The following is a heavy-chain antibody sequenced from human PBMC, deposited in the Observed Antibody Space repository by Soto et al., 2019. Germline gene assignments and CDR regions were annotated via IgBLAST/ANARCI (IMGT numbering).Heavy chain of an antibody. V-gene: IGHV3-48*01. CDR1: GFTFSSYS. D-gene: IGHD3-3*01. CDR3: ARADCDFWNYYYMDV. CDR2: ISSSSSTI. J-gene: IGHJ6*03. Sequence: GGSLRLSCAASGFTFSSYSMNWVRQAPGKGQEWVSYISSSSSTIYYADSEKGRFTISRDNAKNSLYLQMNSLRAEDTAVYYCARADCDFWNYYYMDVWGKGSTVTVSS.